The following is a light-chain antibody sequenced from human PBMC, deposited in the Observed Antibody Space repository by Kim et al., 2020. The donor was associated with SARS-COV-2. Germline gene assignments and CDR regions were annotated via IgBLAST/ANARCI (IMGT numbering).Light chain of an antibody. J-gene: IGKJ5*01. CDR2: AAS. V-gene: IGKV1-9*01. Sequence: ASAGDRVTITCRASQGISTHLAWYQQKPGKAPNLLIYAASTLQSGVPSRFSGSGSGTDFTLTISSLQPEDFATYYCQHLNSHPITFGQGTRLEIK. CDR3: QHLNSHPIT. CDR1: QGISTH.